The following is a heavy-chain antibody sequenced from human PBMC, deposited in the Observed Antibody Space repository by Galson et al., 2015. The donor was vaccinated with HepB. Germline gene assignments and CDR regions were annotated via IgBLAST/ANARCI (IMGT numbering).Heavy chain of an antibody. D-gene: IGHD2-15*01. Sequence: ETLSLTCTVSGGSISNSNYYWGWIRQPPGKGLEWFGNIYYSGSTSYNPSLKSRVTMSVDTSKNQFSLKLSSVTAADTSVYYCARVLRYSFYMDVWGKGTTVTGPS. CDR3: ARVLRYSFYMDV. CDR1: GGSISNSNYY. J-gene: IGHJ6*03. V-gene: IGHV4-39*01. CDR2: IYYSGST.